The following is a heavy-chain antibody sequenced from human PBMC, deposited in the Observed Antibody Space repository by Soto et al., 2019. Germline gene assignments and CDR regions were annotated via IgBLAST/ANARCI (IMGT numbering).Heavy chain of an antibody. CDR3: ARTDRDFYGLDV. Sequence: EVQLVESGGGLVQPGGSLRLSCEASGFTFRNYDMHWVRQGTGKGLEWVSGISAAGDPDYADSVEGRFTISRENAQNSFFLQMNSLRVGATAVYYCARTDRDFYGLDVWGQGTTVIVSS. V-gene: IGHV3-13*05. CDR2: ISAAGDP. J-gene: IGHJ6*02. CDR1: GFTFRNYD.